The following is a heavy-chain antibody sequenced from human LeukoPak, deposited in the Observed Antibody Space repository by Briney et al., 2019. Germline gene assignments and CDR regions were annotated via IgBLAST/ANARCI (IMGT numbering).Heavy chain of an antibody. CDR3: AGAAQLPGYCSGGSCPIDY. CDR2: IIPILGIA. Sequence: SVKASCKASGGTFSSYAISWVRQAPGQGLEWMGRIIPILGIANYAQKFQGRVTITADKSTSTAYMELSSLRSEDTAVYYCAGAAQLPGYCSGGSCPIDYWGQGTLVTVSS. V-gene: IGHV1-69*04. CDR1: GGTFSSYA. D-gene: IGHD2-15*01. J-gene: IGHJ4*02.